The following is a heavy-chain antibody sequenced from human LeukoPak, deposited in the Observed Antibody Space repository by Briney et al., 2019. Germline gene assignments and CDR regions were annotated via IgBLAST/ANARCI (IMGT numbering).Heavy chain of an antibody. CDR3: ARSQLIWLNFDY. CDR1: GFTFSSYS. J-gene: IGHJ4*02. Sequence: GGSLRLSCAASGFTFSSYSMNWVRQAPGKGLEWVSSTSSSSSYIYYADSVKGRFTISRDNAKNSLYLQMNSLRAEDTAVYYCARSQLIWLNFDYWGQGTLVTVSS. V-gene: IGHV3-21*01. D-gene: IGHD2-2*01. CDR2: TSSSSSYI.